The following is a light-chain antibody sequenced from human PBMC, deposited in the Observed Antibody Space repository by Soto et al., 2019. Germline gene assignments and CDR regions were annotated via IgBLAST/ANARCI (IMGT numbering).Light chain of an antibody. V-gene: IGKV1-5*01. CDR2: DVS. J-gene: IGKJ5*01. Sequence: DFRMTQSPSTLSASVGDRVTISCRASQSISRWLAWYQQKPGRAPKLLIYDVSSLKSGVPSRFSGSGSGTEFTLTISSLQSEDFAVYYCQQYNNWPPITFGQGTRLEIK. CDR3: QQYNNWPPIT. CDR1: QSISRW.